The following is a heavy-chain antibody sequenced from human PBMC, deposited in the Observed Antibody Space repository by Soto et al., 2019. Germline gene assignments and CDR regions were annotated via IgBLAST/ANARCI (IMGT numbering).Heavy chain of an antibody. CDR3: AKDADFDTRNLHH. D-gene: IGHD3-22*01. V-gene: IGHV3-30*18. J-gene: IGHJ1*01. Sequence: PGGSLRLSCAASGFPCSRYEIHWVRQVPGRGVEWVALISHDGSNKYYVDSVKGRFIISRDNSKNTVSRQMNSLRTEDTALSYCAKDADFDTRNLHHCGQGTLVTVSS. CDR1: GFPCSRYE. CDR2: ISHDGSNK.